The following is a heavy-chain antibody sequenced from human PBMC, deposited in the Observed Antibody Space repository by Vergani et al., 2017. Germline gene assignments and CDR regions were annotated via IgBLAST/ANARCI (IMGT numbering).Heavy chain of an antibody. CDR2: ISSGGVDI. D-gene: IGHD3-10*01. CDR1: GFTFDTYT. Sequence: EVQLLESGGGLVQPGGSRRLSCAGAGFTFDTYTMDYVRQAPGKGLEWVATISSGGVDIFYADSVKGRFTISRDNSKNTLFLQMNSLKDEDTAVYYCTTAWGLYYLHGEYFQYWGRGTLVSVSS. J-gene: IGHJ1*01. CDR3: TTAWGLYYLHGEYFQY. V-gene: IGHV3-23*01.